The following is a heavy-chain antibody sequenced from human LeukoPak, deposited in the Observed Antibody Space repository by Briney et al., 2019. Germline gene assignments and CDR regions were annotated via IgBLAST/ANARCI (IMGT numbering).Heavy chain of an antibody. CDR1: GGTFSSYG. CDR2: IIPFFGRA. J-gene: IGHJ6*03. Sequence: GASVKVSCKASGGTFSSYGISWVRQAPGQGLEWMGGIIPFFGRADYAQKFQGRVTITADKSTSTAYMDLTSLKSEDTAVYYCARDSSSWGPYYYYYMDVWGKGTTVTISS. CDR3: ARDSSSWGPYYYYYMDV. D-gene: IGHD6-13*01. V-gene: IGHV1-69*06.